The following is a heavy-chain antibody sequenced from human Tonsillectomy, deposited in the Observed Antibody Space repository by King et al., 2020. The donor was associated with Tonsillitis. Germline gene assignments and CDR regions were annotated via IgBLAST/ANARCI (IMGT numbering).Heavy chain of an antibody. Sequence: QVQLQESGPGLVKPSESLSLTCTVSGGSISDYNWSWIRQPPGKGLEWIGYIHYSGSTNSNPSLKRRVTMSVDTSKKQFSLIVNSVTAADTAVYYCARESTGHFDGFDIWGQGTRVTVSS. CDR2: IHYSGST. D-gene: IGHD2-2*01. J-gene: IGHJ3*02. V-gene: IGHV4-59*01. CDR3: ARESTGHFDGFDI. CDR1: GGSISDYN.